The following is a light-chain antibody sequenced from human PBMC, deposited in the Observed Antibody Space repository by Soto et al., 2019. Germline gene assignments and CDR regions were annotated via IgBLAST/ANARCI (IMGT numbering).Light chain of an antibody. CDR2: SNN. J-gene: IGLJ1*01. CDR3: CSYASSSSYV. Sequence: QSVLTQPPSASGTPGQRVTISCSGSSSNIGSNTVNWYQQLPGTAPKLLIYSNNQRPSGVSSRFSGSKSGNTASLTISGLQAEDEADYYCCSYASSSSYVFGTGTKLTVL. V-gene: IGLV1-44*01. CDR1: SSNIGSNT.